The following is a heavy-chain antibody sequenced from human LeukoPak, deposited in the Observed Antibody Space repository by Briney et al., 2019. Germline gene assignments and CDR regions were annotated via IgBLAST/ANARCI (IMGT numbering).Heavy chain of an antibody. CDR2: ISGSGGST. J-gene: IGHJ4*02. V-gene: IGHV3-23*01. CDR3: AKVEAAGPGAY. Sequence: GGSLRLSCAVSGFTFSSYAMSWVRQAPGKGLEWVSAISGSGGSTYYADSVKGRFTISRDKSKNTLYLQMNSLRAEDTAVYYCAKVEAAGPGAYWGQGTLVTVSS. CDR1: GFTFSSYA. D-gene: IGHD6-25*01.